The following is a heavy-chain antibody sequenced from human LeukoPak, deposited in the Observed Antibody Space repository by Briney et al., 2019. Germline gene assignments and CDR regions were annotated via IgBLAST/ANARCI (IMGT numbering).Heavy chain of an antibody. D-gene: IGHD5-18*01. CDR3: ARDRLPHYTAWIDY. CDR2: INPNSGGT. J-gene: IGHJ4*02. V-gene: IGHV1-2*02. CDR1: GYTFTGYY. Sequence: ASVKVSCKASGYTFTGYYMHWVRQAPGQGLEWMGWINPNSGGTNYAQKFQGRVTMTRDTSISTAYMELSWLRSDDTAVYYCARDRLPHYTAWIDYWGQGTLVTVSS.